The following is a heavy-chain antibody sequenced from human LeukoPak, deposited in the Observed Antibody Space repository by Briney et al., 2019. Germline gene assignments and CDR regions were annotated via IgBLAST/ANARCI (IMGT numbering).Heavy chain of an antibody. V-gene: IGHV3-74*01. Sequence: GGSLRLSCAASGFTFSSYWMHWVRQAPGKGLVWVSRINTDGSRINYADSVKGRFTISRDSSKNTLYLQMNSLRAEDTAVYYCAGYNCSSTRCYTGGFDYWGQGTLVTVSS. CDR1: GFTFSSYW. D-gene: IGHD2-2*02. J-gene: IGHJ4*02. CDR3: AGYNCSSTRCYTGGFDY. CDR2: INTDGSRI.